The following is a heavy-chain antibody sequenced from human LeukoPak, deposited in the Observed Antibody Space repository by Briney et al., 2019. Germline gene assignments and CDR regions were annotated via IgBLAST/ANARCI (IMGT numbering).Heavy chain of an antibody. CDR3: ARDLVGAAADYYYYGMDV. D-gene: IGHD6-13*01. J-gene: IGHJ6*02. CDR1: GYTFTGYY. V-gene: IGHV1-2*02. CDR2: INPNSGGT. Sequence: GASVKVSCKASGYTFTGYYMHWVRQAPGQGLEWMGWINPNSGGTNYAQKFQGRVTMTRDTSISTAYVELSRLRSDDTAVYYCARDLVGAAADYYYYGMDVWGQGTTVTVSS.